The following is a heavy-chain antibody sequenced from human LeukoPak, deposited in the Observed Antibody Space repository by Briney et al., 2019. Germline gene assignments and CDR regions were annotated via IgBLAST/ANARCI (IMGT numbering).Heavy chain of an antibody. V-gene: IGHV3-11*06. J-gene: IGHJ4*02. CDR3: ARVIFGSGSYLDY. Sequence: PGGSLRLSCAASGFTFSDYYMSWIRQAPGKGLEWVSYISSSSSYTNYADSVKGRFTISRDNAKSSLYLQMNSLRAEDTAVYYCARVIFGSGSYLDYWGQGTLVTVSS. CDR2: ISSSSSYT. D-gene: IGHD3-10*01. CDR1: GFTFSDYY.